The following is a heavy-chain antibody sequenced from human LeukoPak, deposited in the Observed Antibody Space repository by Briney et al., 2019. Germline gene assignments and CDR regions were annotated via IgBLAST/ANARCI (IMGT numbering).Heavy chain of an antibody. CDR1: GFTFSNYA. CDR3: ARDRDTAMGL. CDR2: ISYDGNDK. J-gene: IGHJ4*02. V-gene: IGHV3-30-3*01. Sequence: GGSLRLSCAASGFTFSNYAMHWVRQAPGKGLEWVAIISYDGNDKYYTDSVKGRFTISRDKTKNTLYLQMNSLRAEDTAVYYCARDRDTAMGLWGQGTLVTVSS. D-gene: IGHD5-18*01.